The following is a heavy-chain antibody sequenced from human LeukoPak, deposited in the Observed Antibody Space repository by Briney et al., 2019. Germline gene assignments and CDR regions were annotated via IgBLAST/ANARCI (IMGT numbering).Heavy chain of an antibody. J-gene: IGHJ6*03. CDR2: IGTGGDT. V-gene: IGHV3-13*01. CDR1: GFTFSSSE. Sequence: GGSLRLSCAASGFTFSSSELHWVRQGTGEGLEWVSAIGTGGDTYYADSVRGRFTISRDNAKNSLFLQMNSLRVEDTAVYFCARDQPLAVASWGYFYYYMDVWGKGTTVTVSS. CDR3: ARDQPLAVASWGYFYYYMDV. D-gene: IGHD2-2*01.